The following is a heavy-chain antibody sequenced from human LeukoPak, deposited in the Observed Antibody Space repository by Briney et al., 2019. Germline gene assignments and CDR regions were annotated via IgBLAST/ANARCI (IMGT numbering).Heavy chain of an antibody. CDR3: ARGDNYYDSSGYHS. CDR1: GGSISSSSYY. CDR2: INHSGST. J-gene: IGHJ4*02. D-gene: IGHD3-22*01. V-gene: IGHV4-39*07. Sequence: VKPSETLSLTCTVSGGSISSSSYYWGWIRQPPGKGLEWIGEINHSGSTNYNPSLKSRVTISVDTSKNQFSLKLSSVTAADTAVYYCARGDNYYDSSGYHSWGQGTLVTVSS.